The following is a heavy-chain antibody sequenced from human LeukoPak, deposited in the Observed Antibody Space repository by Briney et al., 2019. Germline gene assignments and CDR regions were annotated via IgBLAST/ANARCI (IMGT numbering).Heavy chain of an antibody. J-gene: IGHJ4*02. Sequence: PGGSLRLSCAASGFTVSSNYMGWVRQAPGKGLEWVSVIYSGGDTNYADSVKGRFTISRDNSKNTLYLQMNSLRAEDTAVYYCAKDRSAYYDFWSGYYSDYWGQGTLVTVSS. CDR1: GFTVSSNY. V-gene: IGHV3-66*02. CDR3: AKDRSAYYDFWSGYYSDY. D-gene: IGHD3-3*01. CDR2: IYSGGDT.